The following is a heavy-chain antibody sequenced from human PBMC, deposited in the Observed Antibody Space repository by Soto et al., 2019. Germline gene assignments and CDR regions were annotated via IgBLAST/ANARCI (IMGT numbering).Heavy chain of an antibody. J-gene: IGHJ6*02. Sequence: GGSLRLSCAASGFTFSNAWMSWVRQGPGKGLEWVGRIKSKTDGGTTDYAAPVKGRFTVSRDDSKNILYLQMNSLKTEDTAVYYCSTGGKYYGMDVWGQGTTVTVYS. CDR2: IKSKTDGGTT. V-gene: IGHV3-15*01. CDR1: GFTFSNAW. CDR3: STGGKYYGMDV. D-gene: IGHD1-26*01.